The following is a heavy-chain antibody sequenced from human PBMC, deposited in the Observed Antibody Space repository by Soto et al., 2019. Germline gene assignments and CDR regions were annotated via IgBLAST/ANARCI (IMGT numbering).Heavy chain of an antibody. J-gene: IGHJ6*02. CDR3: ARGSSVRGYCTNGVCLGDGMDV. D-gene: IGHD2-8*01. Sequence: QVQLVESGGGVVQPGRSLRLSCAASGFTFSSYGMHWVRQAPGKGLEWVAVIWYDGSNKYYADSVKGRFTISRDNSKNTLYLQMNSLRAEDTAVYYCARGSSVRGYCTNGVCLGDGMDVWGQGTTVTVSS. CDR2: IWYDGSNK. CDR1: GFTFSSYG. V-gene: IGHV3-33*01.